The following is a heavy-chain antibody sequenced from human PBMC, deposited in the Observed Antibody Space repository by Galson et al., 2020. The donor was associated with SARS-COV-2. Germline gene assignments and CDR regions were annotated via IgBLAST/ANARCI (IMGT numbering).Heavy chain of an antibody. CDR2: TRNKANSYTT. V-gene: IGHV3-72*01. J-gene: IGHJ3*02. D-gene: IGHD3-10*01. Sequence: GGSLRLSCAASGFTFSDHYMDWVRQAPGKGLEWVGRTRNKANSYTTEYAASVKGRFTISRDDSKNSLYLQMNSLKTEDTAVYYCARDAGGSGSYSIWGQGTMVTVSS. CDR3: ARDAGGSGSYSI. CDR1: GFTFSDHY.